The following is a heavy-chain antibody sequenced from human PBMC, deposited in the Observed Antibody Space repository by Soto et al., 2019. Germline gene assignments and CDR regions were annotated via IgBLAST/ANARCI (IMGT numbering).Heavy chain of an antibody. CDR2: INTDGSGT. D-gene: IGHD6-6*01. Sequence: GGSLGLSCAASGFTFSSDWVHWVRQAPGKGLVWVSRINTDGSGTTSADSVKGRFTISRDTAKNMVYLQMNSLRAEDTAVSYCARDRPGPQYYFDYWGLGNMVTVSS. CDR1: GFTFSSDW. V-gene: IGHV3-74*01. J-gene: IGHJ4*02. CDR3: ARDRPGPQYYFDY.